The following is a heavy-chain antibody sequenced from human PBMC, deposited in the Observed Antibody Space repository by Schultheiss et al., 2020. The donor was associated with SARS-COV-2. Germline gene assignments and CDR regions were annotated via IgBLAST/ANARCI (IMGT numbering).Heavy chain of an antibody. CDR1: GGSFSGYY. Sequence: SETLSLTCAVYGGSFSGYYWSWIRQSPGKGLEWIGEINHSGSTNYNPSLKSRVTISLDTSKNQFSLKMSSVTAADTAVYYCARRGYTYGSPTFDYWGQGNLVTVSS. D-gene: IGHD5-18*01. J-gene: IGHJ4*02. V-gene: IGHV4-34*01. CDR3: ARRGYTYGSPTFDY. CDR2: INHSGST.